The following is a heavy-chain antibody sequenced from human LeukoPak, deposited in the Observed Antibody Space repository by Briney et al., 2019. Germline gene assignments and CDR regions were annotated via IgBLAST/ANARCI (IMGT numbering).Heavy chain of an antibody. D-gene: IGHD6-13*01. V-gene: IGHV3-23*01. CDR1: GFTFSGYA. Sequence: SGGSLRLSCAASGFTFSGYAMSWVRQAPGKGLEWVSAISGSGGSTYYADSVEGRFTISRDNSKNTLYLQMNSLRAEDTAVYYCAKDRAGSWSKPIDYWGQGTLVTVSS. J-gene: IGHJ4*02. CDR3: AKDRAGSWSKPIDY. CDR2: ISGSGGST.